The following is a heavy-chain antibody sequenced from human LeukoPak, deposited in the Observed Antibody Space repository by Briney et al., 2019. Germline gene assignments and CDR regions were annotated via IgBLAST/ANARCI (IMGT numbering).Heavy chain of an antibody. Sequence: SETLSLTCTVSGASISGSSYYWGWIRQPPGEGLEWSGSIYHNGNIYYNPSLKSRVSISVDTSKNQFSLKLSSVTAADTAVYYCARGDDSSGYYYVLFDYWGQGTLVTVSS. CDR3: ARGDDSSGYYYVLFDY. CDR1: GASISGSSYY. D-gene: IGHD3-22*01. CDR2: IYHNGNI. V-gene: IGHV4-39*01. J-gene: IGHJ4*02.